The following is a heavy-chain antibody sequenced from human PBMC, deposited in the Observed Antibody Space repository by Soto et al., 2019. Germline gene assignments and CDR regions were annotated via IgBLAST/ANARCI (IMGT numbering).Heavy chain of an antibody. CDR2: ISYDGSNK. CDR1: GFTFSTYG. CDR3: AKDTSQMAAIGLLDY. Sequence: GGSLRLSCAASGFTFSTYGMHWVRQAPGKGLEWVAVISYDGSNKYYVDSVKVRFTISRDNSKNTLYLQMNSLRAEDTAVYYCAKDTSQMAAIGLLDYWGQGTQVTVSS. J-gene: IGHJ4*02. V-gene: IGHV3-30*18. D-gene: IGHD6-19*01.